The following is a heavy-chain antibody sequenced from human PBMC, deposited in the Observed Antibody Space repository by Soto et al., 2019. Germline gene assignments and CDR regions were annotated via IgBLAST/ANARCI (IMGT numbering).Heavy chain of an antibody. CDR1: GYTLSTYG. J-gene: IGHJ4*02. Sequence: QVQLVQSGAEMKEPGASVKVSCKASGYTLSTYGISWVRQAPGQGLEWMGWISAYNGDTNYAQKLRGRVTMTTDTSTTTTSMEVRSLRFDDTAGYYCARAPGTIATPGSPAFWGQGTLVTVSS. V-gene: IGHV1-18*01. CDR3: ARAPGTIATPGSPAF. D-gene: IGHD3-10*01. CDR2: ISAYNGDT.